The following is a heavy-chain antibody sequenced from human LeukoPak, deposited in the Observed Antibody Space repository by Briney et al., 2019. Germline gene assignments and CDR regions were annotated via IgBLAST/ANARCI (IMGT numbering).Heavy chain of an antibody. Sequence: RSSVKVSCKASGGTFSSYAISWVRQAPGQGLEWMGIIYPGNGNTNYAQKFQGRVTMTRDTSTSTVYMELSNLRSQDSAVYYCASEVTATYYFDYWGQGTLVTVSS. V-gene: IGHV1-46*01. D-gene: IGHD2-21*02. J-gene: IGHJ4*02. CDR3: ASEVTATYYFDY. CDR1: GGTFSSYA. CDR2: IYPGNGNT.